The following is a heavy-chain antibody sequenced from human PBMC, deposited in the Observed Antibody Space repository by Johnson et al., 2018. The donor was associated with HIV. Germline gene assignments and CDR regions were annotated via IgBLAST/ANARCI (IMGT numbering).Heavy chain of an antibody. CDR2: ISYGGSYK. CDR3: TKGGGHSSSDHDAFDI. D-gene: IGHD6-6*01. J-gene: IGHJ3*02. Sequence: QVQLVESGGGLVQPGGSLGLSCAASGFTVSSNYMSWVRQALGNGLEWVAVISYGGSYKYYADSVKGRFTISRDNSKNPLYLQLNSLRAEDTGVYYCTKGGGHSSSDHDAFDIWGQGTMVTVSS. CDR1: GFTVSSNY. V-gene: IGHV3-30*18.